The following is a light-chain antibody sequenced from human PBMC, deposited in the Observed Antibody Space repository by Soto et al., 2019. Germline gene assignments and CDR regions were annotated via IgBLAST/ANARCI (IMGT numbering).Light chain of an antibody. J-gene: IGKJ4*01. CDR3: QQYGSSPLT. Sequence: EIVLTQSPGTLSLSPGERATLSCRASQSVSSSYLAWYQQKPGQAPRLLIYGASSRATGIPDRFSGSGSGTDFTVTIRRLEAEDFAVYYCQQYGSSPLTFGGGTKVEIK. CDR2: GAS. V-gene: IGKV3-20*01. CDR1: QSVSSSY.